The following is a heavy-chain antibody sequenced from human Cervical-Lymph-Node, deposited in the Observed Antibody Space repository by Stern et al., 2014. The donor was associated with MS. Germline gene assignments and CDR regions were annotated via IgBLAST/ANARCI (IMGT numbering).Heavy chain of an antibody. CDR3: ARGKAGNYYGY. CDR2: LHPSGGTT. CDR1: GYTFTSYY. V-gene: IGHV1-46*01. D-gene: IGHD6-19*01. Sequence: VQLVESGAEVKKPGASVKVSCKASGYTFTSYYLHWVRQAPGQGLEWMGILHPSGGTTSYAQKFQGRVTMARDTSTTTVYMELSRLRSEDTAVYYCARGKAGNYYGYWGQGTLVTVSS. J-gene: IGHJ4*02.